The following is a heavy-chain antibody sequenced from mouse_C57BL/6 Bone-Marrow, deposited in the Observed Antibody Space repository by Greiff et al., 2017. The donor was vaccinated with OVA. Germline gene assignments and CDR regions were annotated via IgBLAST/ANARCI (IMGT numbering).Heavy chain of an antibody. V-gene: IGHV1-26*01. CDR3: AKAPPIYYDDAWDFDV. Sequence: VQLQQSGPELVKPGASVKISCKASGYTFTDYYMNWVKQSPGKSLEWIGDINPNNGGTSYNQKFKGKATLTVDKSSSTAYMELRSLTSEDSAFYYGAKAPPIYYDDAWDFDVWGTGTTVTVSS. J-gene: IGHJ1*03. CDR1: GYTFTDYY. CDR2: INPNNGGT. D-gene: IGHD2-4*01.